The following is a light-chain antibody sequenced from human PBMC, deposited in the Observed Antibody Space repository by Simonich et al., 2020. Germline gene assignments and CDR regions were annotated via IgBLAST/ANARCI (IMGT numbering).Light chain of an antibody. J-gene: IGLJ2*01. CDR1: SSDLWIYNL. CDR3: CSYAGSSNVV. V-gene: IGLV2-23*01. Sequence: QSALTQPASVSGSPGQSITISCTVTSSDLWIYNLVFWYQQHPGKAPKFSIYEGSKRPSVVSNRFTGSKSGNTASLTISGLQAEDEADYYCCSYAGSSNVVFGGGTKLTVL. CDR2: EGS.